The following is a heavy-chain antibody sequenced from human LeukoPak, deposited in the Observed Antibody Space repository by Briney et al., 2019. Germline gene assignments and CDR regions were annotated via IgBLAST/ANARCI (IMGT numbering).Heavy chain of an antibody. D-gene: IGHD5-12*01. V-gene: IGHV3-30*18. J-gene: IGHJ4*02. CDR3: AKFRRGSGYDSDYFDY. Sequence: GGSLRLSCAASGFTFSSYEMNWVRQAPGKGLEWVAVISYDGSNKYYADAVKGRFTISRDNSKNTLYLQMNSLRAEDTALYYCAKFRRGSGYDSDYFDYWGQGTLVTVSS. CDR2: ISYDGSNK. CDR1: GFTFSSYE.